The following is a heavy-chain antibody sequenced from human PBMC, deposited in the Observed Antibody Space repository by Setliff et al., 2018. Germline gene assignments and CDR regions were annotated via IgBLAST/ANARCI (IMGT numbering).Heavy chain of an antibody. V-gene: IGHV1-69*05. CDR1: GGTFSSYG. Sequence: SVKVSCKASGGTFSSYGISWVRQAPGQGLEWMGGTIPTFGSTNYAQKFQDRVTIITDESTSTAYMELRSLRTEDTAVYYCAREGVDTRSSTDYRYYMDVWGKGTTVTVSS. D-gene: IGHD5-18*01. J-gene: IGHJ6*03. CDR2: TIPTFGST. CDR3: AREGVDTRSSTDYRYYMDV.